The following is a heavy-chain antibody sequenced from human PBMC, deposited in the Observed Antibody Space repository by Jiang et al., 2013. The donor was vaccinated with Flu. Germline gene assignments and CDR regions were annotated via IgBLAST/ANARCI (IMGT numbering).Heavy chain of an antibody. CDR2: INAGNGNT. J-gene: IGHJ4*02. Sequence: CKASGYTFTSYAMHWVRQAPGQRLEWMGWINAGNGNTKYSQKFQGRVTITRDTSASTAYMELSSLRSEDTAVYYCARPLAYCGGDCYSEYFDYWGQGTLVTVSS. CDR3: ARPLAYCGGDCYSEYFDY. V-gene: IGHV1-3*01. D-gene: IGHD2-21*02. CDR1: GYTFTSYA.